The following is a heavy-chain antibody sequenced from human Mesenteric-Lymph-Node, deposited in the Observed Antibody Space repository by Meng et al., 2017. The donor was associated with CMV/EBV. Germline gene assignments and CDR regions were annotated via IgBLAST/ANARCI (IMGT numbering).Heavy chain of an antibody. V-gene: IGHV3-30*02. CDR3: AKFPDYGDSLDY. D-gene: IGHD4-17*01. Sequence: GESLKISCAASGFTFTSYGMHWVRQAPGMGLEWVAFIRYDGSIKYYADSVKGRFTISRDDSKNTLYLQMNSLRAEDTAVYYCAKFPDYGDSLDYWGQGTLVTVSS. CDR2: IRYDGSIK. CDR1: GFTFTSYG. J-gene: IGHJ4*02.